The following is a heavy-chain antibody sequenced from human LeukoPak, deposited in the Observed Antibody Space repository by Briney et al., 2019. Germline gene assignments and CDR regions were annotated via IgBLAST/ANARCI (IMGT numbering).Heavy chain of an antibody. V-gene: IGHV3-33*01. CDR1: GFTFSNYG. CDR2: IWYDGSNK. Sequence: TGGSLRLSCAASGFTFSNYGMHWVRQAPGKGLEWVAVIWYDGSNKYYSDSVRGRFTISRDNSKNTLYLQMNSLRAEDTAVYYCARDSGGSPFDIWGQGTMVTVSS. D-gene: IGHD1-26*01. J-gene: IGHJ3*02. CDR3: ARDSGGSPFDI.